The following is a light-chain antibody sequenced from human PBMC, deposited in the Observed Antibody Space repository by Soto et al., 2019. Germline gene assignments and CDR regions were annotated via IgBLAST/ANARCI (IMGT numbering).Light chain of an antibody. CDR2: EVT. CDR1: SSDVGAYNY. V-gene: IGLV2-8*01. CDR3: SSYAGNNIYV. J-gene: IGLJ1*01. Sequence: QSALTQPPSASGSPGQSVTISCTGTSSDVGAYNYVSWYQQHPGRAPKLMIWEVTKRPSGVPDRFSGSKSGNTASLTVSGLQGDDEDDYYCSSYAGNNIYVFGTGTKVTVL.